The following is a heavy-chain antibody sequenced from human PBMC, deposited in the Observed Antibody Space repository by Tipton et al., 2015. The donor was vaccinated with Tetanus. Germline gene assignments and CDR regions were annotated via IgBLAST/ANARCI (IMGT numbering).Heavy chain of an antibody. Sequence: LRLSCSVSGASIRSYYWNWIRQPPGKGLEWLAYISPSGRSNSNYSLKSRITISQDKSKNQFSLKLTSVTAADTAVYYCARANYDFPNKGPFDFWGQGMLVLVSS. D-gene: IGHD3-3*01. J-gene: IGHJ4*02. V-gene: IGHV4-59*01. CDR1: GASIRSYY. CDR3: ARANYDFPNKGPFDF. CDR2: ISPSGRS.